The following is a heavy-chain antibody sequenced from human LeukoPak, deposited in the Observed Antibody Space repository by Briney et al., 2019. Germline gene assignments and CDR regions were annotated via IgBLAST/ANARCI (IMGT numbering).Heavy chain of an antibody. CDR1: GFTFSDYN. Sequence: GGSLRLSCAASGFTFSDYNMNWVRQAPGKGLEWVSSISGYSDYLYYADSPKGRFTVSRDNAENSLFLQTNSLRSEDTAVYYCARDRMTRGDAFDLWGQGTMVTVSS. CDR2: ISGYSDYL. CDR3: ARDRMTRGDAFDL. J-gene: IGHJ3*01. V-gene: IGHV3-21*01.